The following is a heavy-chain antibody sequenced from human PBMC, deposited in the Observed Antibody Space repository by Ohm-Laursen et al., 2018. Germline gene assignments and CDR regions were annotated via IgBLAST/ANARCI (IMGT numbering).Heavy chain of an antibody. CDR2: FDPEDGET. V-gene: IGHV1-24*01. D-gene: IGHD2-15*01. Sequence: VASVKVSCKASGYTFTSYYMHWVRQAPGKGLEWMGGFDPEDGETIYAQKFQGRVTMTEDTSTDTAYMELSSLRSEDTAVYYCATDGRVFDWRRSNWGQGTLVTVSS. J-gene: IGHJ4*02. CDR3: ATDGRVFDWRRSN. CDR1: GYTFTSYY.